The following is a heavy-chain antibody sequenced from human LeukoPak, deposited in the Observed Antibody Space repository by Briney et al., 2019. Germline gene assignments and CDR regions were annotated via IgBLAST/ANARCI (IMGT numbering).Heavy chain of an antibody. J-gene: IGHJ4*02. CDR3: ARVSGWSGTYRFDY. V-gene: IGHV3-21*01. Sequence: GGSLRLSCAASGFTFSSCSMNWVRQAPGKGLEWVSSISSSSDYIYYADSVKGRFTISRDNAKNSLYLQMNSLRDEDTAVFYCARVSGWSGTYRFDYWGQGTLVTVSS. CDR2: ISSSSDYI. CDR1: GFTFSSCS. D-gene: IGHD3-10*01.